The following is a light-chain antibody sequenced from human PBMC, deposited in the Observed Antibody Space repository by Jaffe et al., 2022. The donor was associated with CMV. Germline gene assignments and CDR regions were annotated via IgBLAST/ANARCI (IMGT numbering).Light chain of an antibody. CDR2: GKS. CDR1: SLRSYF. J-gene: IGLJ3*02. Sequence: SSELTQDPAVSVALGQTVRITCQGDSLRSYFASWYQKKPGQAPIFVIHGKSNRPSGIPDRFSGSSSGNTASLTITGAQAEDEADYYCNSRDSSGYRWVFGGGTKLTVL. CDR3: NSRDSSGYRWV. V-gene: IGLV3-19*01.